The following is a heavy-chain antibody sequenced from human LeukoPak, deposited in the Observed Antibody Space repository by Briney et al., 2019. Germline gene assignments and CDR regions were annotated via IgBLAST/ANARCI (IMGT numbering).Heavy chain of an antibody. CDR3: ARSGYCSSSSCYKYYYYGMDV. J-gene: IGHJ6*02. V-gene: IGHV4-59*01. CDR1: GGSISSYY. Sequence: SETLSLTCTVSGGSISSYYWSWIRQPPGRGLEWNGYVYSSGSTNYNPSLESRVTISVDTSKNQFSLKLSSVTAADTAVYYCARSGYCSSSSCYKYYYYGMDVWGQGTTVTVSS. D-gene: IGHD2-2*02. CDR2: VYSSGST.